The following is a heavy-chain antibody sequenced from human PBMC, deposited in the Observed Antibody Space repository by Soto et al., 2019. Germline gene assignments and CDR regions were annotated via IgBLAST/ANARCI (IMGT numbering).Heavy chain of an antibody. J-gene: IGHJ5*02. CDR3: ARGGSSGLSNCFDP. CDR1: GFTFDDYG. Sequence: EVQLVESGGGVVRPGGSLRLSCAASGFTFDDYGMSWVRQAPGKGLEWVATINWNGGSTAYADSVKGRFAISRDNAKNSLYLQMSSLRAEDTALYHCARGGSSGLSNCFDPWGQGTLVTVSS. D-gene: IGHD6-19*01. CDR2: INWNGGST. V-gene: IGHV3-20*01.